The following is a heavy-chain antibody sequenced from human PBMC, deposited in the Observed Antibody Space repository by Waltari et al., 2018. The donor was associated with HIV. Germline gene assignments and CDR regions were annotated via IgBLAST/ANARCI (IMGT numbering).Heavy chain of an antibody. CDR3: ARGGVVVVPAAIQGFDWFDP. Sequence: QVQLVQSGAEVKKPGSSVTVSCKASGGTFSSYAISWVRQAPGQGLEWMGRIIPILGIANYAQKFQGRVTITADKSTSTAYMELSSLRSEDTAVYYCARGGVVVVPAAIQGFDWFDPWGQGTLVTVSS. D-gene: IGHD2-2*02. J-gene: IGHJ5*02. CDR2: IIPILGIA. V-gene: IGHV1-69*04. CDR1: GGTFSSYA.